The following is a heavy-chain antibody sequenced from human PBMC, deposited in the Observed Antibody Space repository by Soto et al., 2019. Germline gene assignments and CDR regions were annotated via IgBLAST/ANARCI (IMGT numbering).Heavy chain of an antibody. V-gene: IGHV3-23*01. Sequence: GGSLRLSCAASGFTFSSYAMTWVRQAPGKGLEWVSLISANGGSAYYADSVKGRFTTSRDNSRNTVYLQMDSLRADDTAVYYCAKDRQPSSYNGLDVWGPGTAVTGSS. D-gene: IGHD1-1*01. CDR2: ISANGGSA. CDR1: GFTFSSYA. CDR3: AKDRQPSSYNGLDV. J-gene: IGHJ6*02.